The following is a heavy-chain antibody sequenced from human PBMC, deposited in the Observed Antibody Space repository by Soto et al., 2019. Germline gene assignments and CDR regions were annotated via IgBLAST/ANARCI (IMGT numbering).Heavy chain of an antibody. V-gene: IGHV1-69*01. Sequence: QVQLVQSGAEVKKPGSSVKVSCKASGGTFSSYAISWVRQAPGQGLEWMGGIIPIFGTANYAQKFQGRVTITAVESTSTAYMELSSLRSEDTAVYYCARGLPTYSSYGYYYGMDVWGQGTTVTVSS. CDR2: IIPIFGTA. CDR1: GGTFSSYA. CDR3: ARGLPTYSSYGYYYGMDV. J-gene: IGHJ6*02. D-gene: IGHD6-6*01.